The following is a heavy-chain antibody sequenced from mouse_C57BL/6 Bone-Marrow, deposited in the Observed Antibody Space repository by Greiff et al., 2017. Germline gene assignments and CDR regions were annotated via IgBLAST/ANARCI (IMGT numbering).Heavy chain of an antibody. Sequence: QVQLKQPGAELVKPGASVKLSCKASGYTFTSYWMHWVKQRPGQGLEWIGMIHPNSGSTNYNEKFKSKATLTVDKSSSTADMQLSSLTSEDAAVYYCARGYGNSAWFAYWGQGTLVTVSA. CDR3: ARGYGNSAWFAY. CDR1: GYTFTSYW. CDR2: IHPNSGST. V-gene: IGHV1-64*01. J-gene: IGHJ3*01. D-gene: IGHD2-10*02.